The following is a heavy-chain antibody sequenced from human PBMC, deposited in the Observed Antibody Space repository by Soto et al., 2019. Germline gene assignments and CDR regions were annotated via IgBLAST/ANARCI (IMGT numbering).Heavy chain of an antibody. CDR3: ARVQTLFGIINVFDN. D-gene: IGHD3-3*01. CDR2: INHNGSA. CDR1: GGSFSYYY. J-gene: IGHJ4*02. Sequence: QVQLQQWGAGLLKPSDTLSLTCAVYGGSFSYYYWTWIRQPPGKGLEWIGEINHNGSASYNPSLKSRLTMSLDTSKTQFSLKLDSVTAADTAVYYCARVQTLFGIINVFDNWGQGTLVTVSS. V-gene: IGHV4-34*01.